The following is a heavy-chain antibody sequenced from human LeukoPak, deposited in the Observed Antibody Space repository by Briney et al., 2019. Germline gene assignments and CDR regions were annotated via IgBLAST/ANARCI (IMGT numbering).Heavy chain of an antibody. CDR2: IYYSGST. CDR1: GGSVSSGSYY. V-gene: IGHV4-61*01. J-gene: IGHJ6*02. CDR3: AREFAPLRGNYYYGMDV. Sequence: SETLSLTCTVSGGSVSSGSYYWSWIRQPPGKGLEWIGYIYYSGSTNYNPSLKSRVTISVDTSKNQFSLKLSSVTAADTAVYYCAREFAPLRGNYYYGMDVWGQGTTVTVSS. D-gene: IGHD3-16*01.